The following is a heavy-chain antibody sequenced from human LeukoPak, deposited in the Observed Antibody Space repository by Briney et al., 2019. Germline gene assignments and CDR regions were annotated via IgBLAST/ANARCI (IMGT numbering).Heavy chain of an antibody. Sequence: SGGSLRLSCAASGFTFSSHWMTWIRQAPGKGLEWVANIKQDGREKYYVDSVKGRFTISRDNAKNSLYLQMNSLRAEDTAVYYCARGYSRAAFDIWGQGTMVTVSS. CDR2: IKQDGREK. J-gene: IGHJ3*02. CDR3: ARGYSRAAFDI. CDR1: GFTFSSHW. V-gene: IGHV3-7*01. D-gene: IGHD2-15*01.